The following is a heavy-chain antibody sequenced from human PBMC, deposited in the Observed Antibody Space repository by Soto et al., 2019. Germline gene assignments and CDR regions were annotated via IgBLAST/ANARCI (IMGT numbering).Heavy chain of an antibody. CDR3: ARFSVPPGAIAAPEFYYYGMDV. CDR2: ISSSSSYI. D-gene: IGHD6-6*01. V-gene: IGHV3-21*01. Sequence: EVQLLESGGGFVQPGGSLRLSCAASGFIFSNYAVSWVRQAPGKGLEWVSSISSSSSYIYYADSVKGRFTISRDNAKNSLYLQMNSLRAEDTAVYYCARFSVPPGAIAAPEFYYYGMDVWGQGTTVTVSS. J-gene: IGHJ6*02. CDR1: GFIFSNYA.